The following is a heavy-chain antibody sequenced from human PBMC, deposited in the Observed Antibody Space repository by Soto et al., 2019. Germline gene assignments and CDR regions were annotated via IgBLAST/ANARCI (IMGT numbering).Heavy chain of an antibody. V-gene: IGHV1-69*08. Sequence: QVQLVQSGAEVKKPGSSVKVSCKASGGTFSSYTISWVRQAPGQGLEWMGRITPILGIANYAQKFQGRVTITADKSTSTAYMELSSLRSEDTAVYYCAREPDIVVVPAASYFDYWGQGTLVTVSS. CDR1: GGTFSSYT. D-gene: IGHD2-2*01. CDR2: ITPILGIA. CDR3: AREPDIVVVPAASYFDY. J-gene: IGHJ4*02.